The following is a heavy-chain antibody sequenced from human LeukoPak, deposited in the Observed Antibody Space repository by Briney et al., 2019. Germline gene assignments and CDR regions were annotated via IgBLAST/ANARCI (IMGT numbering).Heavy chain of an antibody. J-gene: IGHJ3*02. CDR2: ISGSGGST. CDR3: AKDPPLRFLEWLLPLDAFDI. CDR1: GFTFSSYA. D-gene: IGHD3-3*01. Sequence: GGSLRLSCAASGFTFSSYAMSWVRQAPGKGLEWVSAISGSGGSTYYADSVKGRFTISRDNSENTLYLQMNSLRAEDTAVYYCAKDPPLRFLEWLLPLDAFDIWGQGTMVTVSS. V-gene: IGHV3-23*01.